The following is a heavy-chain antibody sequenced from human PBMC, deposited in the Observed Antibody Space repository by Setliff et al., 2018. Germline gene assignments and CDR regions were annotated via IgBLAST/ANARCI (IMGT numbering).Heavy chain of an antibody. Sequence: GGSLRLSCSASGFTFNTYTMHWVRQAPGQGLVWVARISTDGSSITYADSVKGRFTISRDNVKNSLFLQMNSLRAEDTAVYYCVRDLHWGFDYWGLGTLVTVSS. J-gene: IGHJ4*02. CDR2: ISTDGSSI. D-gene: IGHD7-27*01. CDR3: VRDLHWGFDY. V-gene: IGHV3-74*03. CDR1: GFTFNTYT.